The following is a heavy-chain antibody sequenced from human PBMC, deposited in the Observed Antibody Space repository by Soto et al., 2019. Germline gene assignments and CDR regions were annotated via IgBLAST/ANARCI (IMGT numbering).Heavy chain of an antibody. CDR3: ARAPQQGYSDLFY. V-gene: IGHV3-33*01. CDR2: LWSDGSTK. J-gene: IGHJ4*02. Sequence: QVQLVESGGGVVQPGTSLRLSCVVSGFTVSNYGMHWIRQAPGKGLEWVSVLWSDGSTKYYSDSVKGRFTISRDNSKNPLFLQMNSLRVEDTAVYYCARAPQQGYSDLFYWGQGTLVTVSS. D-gene: IGHD3-16*02. CDR1: GFTVSNYG.